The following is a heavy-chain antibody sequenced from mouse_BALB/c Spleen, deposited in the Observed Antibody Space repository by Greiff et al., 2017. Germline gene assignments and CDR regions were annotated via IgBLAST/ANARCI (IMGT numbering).Heavy chain of an antibody. CDR1: GYTFSSYW. CDR2: ILPGSGST. Sequence: VMLVESGAELMKPGASVKISCKATGYTFSSYWIEWVKQRPGHGLEWIGEILPGSGSTNYNEKFKGKATFTADTSSNTAYMQLSSLTSEDSAVYYCARDGRITTLAYWGQGTLVTVSA. D-gene: IGHD2-4*01. J-gene: IGHJ3*01. CDR3: ARDGRITTLAY. V-gene: IGHV1-9*01.